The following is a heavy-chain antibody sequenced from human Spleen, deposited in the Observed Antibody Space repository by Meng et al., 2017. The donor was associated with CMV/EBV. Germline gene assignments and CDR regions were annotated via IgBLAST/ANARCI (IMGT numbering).Heavy chain of an antibody. CDR2: IYYSGST. Sequence: QGQRQESGPGLVKPLEPLSLTCTVSGGSVSSGSYYWSWIRQPPGKGLEWIGYIYYSGSTNYNPSLKSRVTISVDTSKNQFSLKLSSVTAADTAVYYCARVRGSVSVWGSYRTFDYWGQGTLVTASS. V-gene: IGHV4-61*01. CDR3: ARVRGSVSVWGSYRTFDY. D-gene: IGHD3-16*02. CDR1: GGSVSSGSYY. J-gene: IGHJ4*02.